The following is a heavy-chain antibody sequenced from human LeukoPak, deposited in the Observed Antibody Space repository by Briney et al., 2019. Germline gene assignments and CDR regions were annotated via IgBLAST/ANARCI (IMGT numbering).Heavy chain of an antibody. CDR2: INPNSGGT. V-gene: IGHV1-2*02. CDR3: AREEDSWDYYDSSGLLDY. CDR1: GYTFTGYY. Sequence: ASVEVSCKASGYTFTGYYMHWVRQAPGQGLEWMGWINPNSGGTNYAQKFQGRVTMTRDTSISTAYMELSRLRSDDTAVYYCAREEDSWDYYDSSGLLDYWGQGTLVTVSS. J-gene: IGHJ4*02. D-gene: IGHD3-22*01.